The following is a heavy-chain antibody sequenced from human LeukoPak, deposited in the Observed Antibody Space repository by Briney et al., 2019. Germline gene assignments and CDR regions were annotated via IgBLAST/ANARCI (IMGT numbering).Heavy chain of an antibody. D-gene: IGHD7-27*01. J-gene: IGHJ3*02. CDR1: GYTFTDNH. CDR2: ISPNSGGT. Sequence: ASVEVSCKASGYTFTDNHMHWVRQAPGQGLEWMGWISPNSGGTNYAQKFRGRVTMTRDTSLSTAYMELSGLTPDDTAFYYCARRTGDGAFDIWGQGTVVTVSS. V-gene: IGHV1-2*02. CDR3: ARRTGDGAFDI.